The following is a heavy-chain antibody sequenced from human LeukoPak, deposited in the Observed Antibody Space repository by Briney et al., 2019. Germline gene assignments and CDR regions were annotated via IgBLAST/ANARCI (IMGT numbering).Heavy chain of an antibody. CDR1: GGSVSSAA. Sequence: SQTLSLTCAISGGSVSSAAWNWIRQSPSRGLEWLGRTYYKSKWYNDYAVSVKSRINLNPDTSKNQYSLHLNSMTPEDTAVYYCARGGRGYCTSSSCYFDHWGQGTLVTVSS. CDR3: ARGGRGYCTSSSCYFDH. D-gene: IGHD2-2*01. V-gene: IGHV6-1*01. CDR2: TYYKSKWYN. J-gene: IGHJ4*02.